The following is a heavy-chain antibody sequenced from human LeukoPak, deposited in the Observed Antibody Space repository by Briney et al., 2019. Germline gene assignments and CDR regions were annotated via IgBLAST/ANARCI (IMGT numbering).Heavy chain of an antibody. Sequence: GESLKISCKGSGYSFTSYWIGWVRQMPGKGLEWMGIIYPGDSDTRYSPSFQGQVTISADKSVSTAYLQWSSLKASDTAMYYCARRVRGYSYGYNWFDPWGQRTLVTVSS. CDR2: IYPGDSDT. D-gene: IGHD5-18*01. CDR3: ARRVRGYSYGYNWFDP. J-gene: IGHJ5*02. CDR1: GYSFTSYW. V-gene: IGHV5-51*01.